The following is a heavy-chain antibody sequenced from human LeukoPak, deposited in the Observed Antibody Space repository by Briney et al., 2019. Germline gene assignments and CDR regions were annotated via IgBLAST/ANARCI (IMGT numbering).Heavy chain of an antibody. V-gene: IGHV1-58*02. D-gene: IGHD2-2*01. Sequence: GASVKVSCKASGFTFTSSAMQWVRQARGQRLEWIGWIVVGSGITNYAQKFQERVTITRDMSTSTAYMELSSLRSEDTAVYYCAAVGSTPAAFDIWGQGTMVTVSS. CDR3: AAVGSTPAAFDI. CDR1: GFTFTSSA. CDR2: IVVGSGIT. J-gene: IGHJ3*02.